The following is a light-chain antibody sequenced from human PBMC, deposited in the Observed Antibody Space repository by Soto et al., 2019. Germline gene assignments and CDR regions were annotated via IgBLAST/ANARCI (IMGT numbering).Light chain of an antibody. V-gene: IGLV3-21*02. Sequence: SYGLTQPPSGSVTPGQTSRITCGGNNIGSKSVHWYQQKPGQAPVLVDDDDSDRPSGIPERFSGSNSGNTATLTISRVEAGDEADSFCHVWDSSSENVFGTGTKVTVL. CDR3: HVWDSSSENV. J-gene: IGLJ1*01. CDR2: DDS. CDR1: NIGSKS.